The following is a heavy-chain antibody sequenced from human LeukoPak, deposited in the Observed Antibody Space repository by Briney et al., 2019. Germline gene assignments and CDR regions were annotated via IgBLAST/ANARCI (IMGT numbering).Heavy chain of an antibody. CDR1: GLTFSSYG. J-gene: IGHJ5*02. V-gene: IGHV3-30*18. CDR3: AKGRCSSTTCYLANP. CDR2: ISYDGTIR. D-gene: IGHD2-2*01. Sequence: GGSLRLSCAASGLTFSSYGMHWVRQAPGKGLEWVAVISYDGTIRNYADSVKGRFTISRDNSKNTLYLQMNSLTAEDTALYYCAKGRCSSTTCYLANPWGQGTLVTVSS.